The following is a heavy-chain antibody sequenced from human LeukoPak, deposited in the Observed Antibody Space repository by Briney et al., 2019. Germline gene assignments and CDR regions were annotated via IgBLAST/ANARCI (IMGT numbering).Heavy chain of an antibody. J-gene: IGHJ4*02. D-gene: IGHD3-10*01. V-gene: IGHV2-70*16. CDR2: MDWDDDK. Sequence: TLSLTCTVSGYSIRRGYCWGWIRQPPGKGLEWLARMDWDDDKFYSTSLKTRLTISKDASKTQVVLTMTNMDPVDTATYYIAGGNGHGAGSYRYYFDYWGQGTLVTVSS. CDR1: GYSIRRGYC. CDR3: AGGNGHGAGSYRYYFDY.